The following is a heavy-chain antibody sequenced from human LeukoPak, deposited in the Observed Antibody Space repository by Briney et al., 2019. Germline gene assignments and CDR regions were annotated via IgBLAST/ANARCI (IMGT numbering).Heavy chain of an antibody. V-gene: IGHV3-23*01. Sequence: GGSLRLSCVASGFTFDSHAMSWVRQAPGKGLEWVSGISASGADTYYADSVKGRFTISRDNSKNMLYLQMNSLRADDTAAYYCARRQVGYTFGSPDCRGQGTLVTVSA. CDR1: GFTFDSHA. D-gene: IGHD3-16*01. J-gene: IGHJ4*02. CDR2: ISASGADT. CDR3: ARRQVGYTFGSPDC.